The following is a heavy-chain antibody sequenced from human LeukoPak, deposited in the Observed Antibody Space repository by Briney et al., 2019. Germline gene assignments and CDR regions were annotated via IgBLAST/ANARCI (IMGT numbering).Heavy chain of an antibody. J-gene: IGHJ4*02. V-gene: IGHV4-59*12. D-gene: IGHD3-22*01. Sequence: SETLSLTCTVSGGSISSYYWSRIRQPPGKGLEWIGYIYYSGSTNYNPSLKSRVTISVDTSKNQFSLKLSSVTAADTAVYYCGGGGSSGYYGYWGQGTLVTVSS. CDR2: IYYSGST. CDR3: GGGGSSGYYGY. CDR1: GGSISSYY.